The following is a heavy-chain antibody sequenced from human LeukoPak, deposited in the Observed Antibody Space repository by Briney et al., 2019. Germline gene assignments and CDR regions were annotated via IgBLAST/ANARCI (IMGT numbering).Heavy chain of an antibody. J-gene: IGHJ4*02. CDR1: GYSLTSYW. CDR2: IYPGDSDT. V-gene: IGHV5-51*01. CDR3: ARMVRSSNWYLDY. Sequence: GESLQISCKGSGYSLTSYWIAWVRQLPGKGLEWMGIIYPGDSDTRYSPSFQGQVTISADKSISTAYLQWSSLKASDTAMYYCARMVRSSNWYLDYWGQGTLVTVSS. D-gene: IGHD6-13*01.